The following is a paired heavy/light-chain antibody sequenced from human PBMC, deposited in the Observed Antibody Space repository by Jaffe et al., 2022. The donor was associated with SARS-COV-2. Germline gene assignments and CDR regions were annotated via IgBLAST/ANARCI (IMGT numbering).Heavy chain of an antibody. D-gene: IGHD3-16*01. Sequence: EVQLVESGGGLVQPGGSLRLSCAASGFTLSSYWIHWVRQAPGEGLVWVSRINLDGRTTNYADSVKGRFTISRDNAKNTLYLQMNSLKAEDTAVYYCSRDFTGGSDYWGQGTLVTVSS. CDR2: INLDGRTT. CDR1: GFTLSSYW. V-gene: IGHV3-74*01. J-gene: IGHJ4*02. CDR3: SRDFTGGSDY.
Light chain of an antibody. CDR3: CSYADSHTYV. J-gene: IGLJ1*01. V-gene: IGLV2-11*01. Sequence: QSALTQPRSVSGSPGQSVTISCTGTSSDVGGYIYVSWYQQHPGKAPKLVIYDVSKRPSGVPDRFSGSKSGNTASLTISGLQAEDEADYYCCSYADSHTYVFGTGTKVTVL. CDR1: SSDVGGYIY. CDR2: DVS.